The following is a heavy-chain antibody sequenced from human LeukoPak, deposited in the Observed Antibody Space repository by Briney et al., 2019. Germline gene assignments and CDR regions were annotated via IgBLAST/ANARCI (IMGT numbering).Heavy chain of an antibody. V-gene: IGHV3-23*01. J-gene: IGHJ6*02. CDR1: GFTFSSYA. D-gene: IGHD6-13*01. CDR3: ANGDIAAAGKYYYYGMDV. CDR2: ISGSGGST. Sequence: PGGSLRLSCAASGFTFSSYAMSWGRQAPGKGLEWVSAISGSGGSTYYADSVKGRVTISRDNSKNTLYLQMNSLRAEDTAVYYCANGDIAAAGKYYYYGMDVWGPGNTVTVSS.